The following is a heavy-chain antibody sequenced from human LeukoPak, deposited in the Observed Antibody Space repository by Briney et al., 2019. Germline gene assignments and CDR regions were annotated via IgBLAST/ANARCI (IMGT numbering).Heavy chain of an antibody. D-gene: IGHD4-17*01. J-gene: IGHJ4*02. Sequence: PGRSLRLSCAASGFTFSSYGMHWVRQAPGKGLEWVAVISYDGSNEYYAGSVKGRFTISRDNSKNTLFLQMNSLRAEDTAVYYCAKETGDLCFDYWGQGTLVTVSS. CDR3: AKETGDLCFDY. CDR1: GFTFSSYG. CDR2: ISYDGSNE. V-gene: IGHV3-30*18.